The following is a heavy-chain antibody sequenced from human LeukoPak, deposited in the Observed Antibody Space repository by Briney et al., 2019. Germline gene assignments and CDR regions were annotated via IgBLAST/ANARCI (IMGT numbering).Heavy chain of an antibody. CDR3: ASVLVGATTVDY. CDR2: IYYSGST. Sequence: SSETLSLTCTVSGGSVGSGNYYWSWIRQPPGKGLEWIGYIYYSGSTNYNPSLKSRVTISVDTSKNQFSLKLSSVTAADTAVYYCASVLVGATTVDYWGQGTLVTVSS. D-gene: IGHD1-26*01. J-gene: IGHJ4*02. CDR1: GGSVGSGNYY. V-gene: IGHV4-61*01.